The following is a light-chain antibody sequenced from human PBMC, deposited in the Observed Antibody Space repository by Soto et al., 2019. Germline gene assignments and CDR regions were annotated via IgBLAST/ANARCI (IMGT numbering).Light chain of an antibody. CDR2: GAT. V-gene: IGKV1-6*01. CDR3: LQDNSWPWT. CDR1: QAIRND. J-gene: IGKJ1*01. Sequence: AIQMTQSPSSLSASVGDRVTITCRASQAIRNDLGWYQQKPGKAPKLLIYGATDLESGVPSRFSGSRSGTDFTRTISSLQPEDFATSFCLQDNSWPWTFGQGTKVEIK.